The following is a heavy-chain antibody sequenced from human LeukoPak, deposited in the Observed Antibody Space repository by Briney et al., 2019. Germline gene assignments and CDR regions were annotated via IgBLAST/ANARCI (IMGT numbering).Heavy chain of an antibody. Sequence: GRSLRLSCAASGFIFSNYGFHWVRQAPGKGLEWVALIWSDGSKKYYTDSVKGRFTISRDDSKNALFLQMNSLRAEDMAVYYCARDIGTWPNSLFDYWGQGNLVTVSS. J-gene: IGHJ4*02. CDR1: GFIFSNYG. CDR3: ARDIGTWPNSLFDY. D-gene: IGHD4-23*01. V-gene: IGHV3-33*01. CDR2: IWSDGSKK.